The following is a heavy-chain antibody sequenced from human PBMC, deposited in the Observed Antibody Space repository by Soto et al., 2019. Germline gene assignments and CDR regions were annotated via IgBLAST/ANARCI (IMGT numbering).Heavy chain of an antibody. CDR2: IYYNGST. V-gene: IGHV4-59*08. D-gene: IGHD3-22*01. CDR1: GGSSRRYY. CDR3: ASDAPYYYDSSGYSVAAFDN. J-gene: IGHJ3*02. Sequence: SQTLSRTGTLSGGSSRRYYWSWLRQPPGKGLEWIGYIYYNGSTNYNPSLKSRLTMSVETSKNQFSLKLSSVTAADTAVYYCASDAPYYYDSSGYSVAAFDNWGQGTMVT.